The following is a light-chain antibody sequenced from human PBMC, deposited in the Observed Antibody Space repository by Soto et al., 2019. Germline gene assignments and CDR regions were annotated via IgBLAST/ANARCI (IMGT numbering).Light chain of an antibody. Sequence: DIPMTQSPFTLSASVGDTVTVTCRASQSVSGWLAWYQQKPGEAPKLLIYDASTLPRGVPSRFSGSGSGTKFTLTIASLQPDDFATYYCQQYETFSGTFGPGTNVDIK. CDR2: DAS. V-gene: IGKV1-5*01. CDR3: QQYETFSGT. J-gene: IGKJ1*01. CDR1: QSVSGW.